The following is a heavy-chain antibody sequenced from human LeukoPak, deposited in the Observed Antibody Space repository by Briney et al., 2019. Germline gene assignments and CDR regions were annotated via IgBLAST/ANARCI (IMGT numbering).Heavy chain of an antibody. Sequence: MTSETLSLTCTVSGGSISSSSYYWGWIRQPPGKGLEWIGSIYYSGSTYYNPSLKSRVTISVDTSKNQFSPKLTSVTAADTAVYYCARDGAYAYCGGDCYSFDYWGQGTLVTVSS. D-gene: IGHD2-21*02. J-gene: IGHJ4*02. CDR2: IYYSGST. V-gene: IGHV4-39*07. CDR3: ARDGAYAYCGGDCYSFDY. CDR1: GGSISSSSYY.